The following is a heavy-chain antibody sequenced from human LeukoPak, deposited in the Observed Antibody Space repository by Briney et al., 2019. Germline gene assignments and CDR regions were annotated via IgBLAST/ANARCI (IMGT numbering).Heavy chain of an antibody. D-gene: IGHD1-26*01. J-gene: IGHJ4*02. CDR2: ISAYNGNT. V-gene: IGHV1-18*01. CDR3: ARLWTTRGGDY. CDR1: GGTSSSYA. Sequence: GASVKVSCKASGGTSSSYAISWVRQAPGQGLEWMGWISAYNGNTNYAQKLQGRVTMTTDTSTSTAYMELRSLRSDDTAVYYCARLWTTRGGDYWGQGTLVTVSS.